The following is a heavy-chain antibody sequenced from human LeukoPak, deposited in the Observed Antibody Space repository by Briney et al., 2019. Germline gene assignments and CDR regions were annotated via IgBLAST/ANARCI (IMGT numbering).Heavy chain of an antibody. V-gene: IGHV3-30*18. Sequence: GGSLRLSCAASGFTFSSYGMHWVRQAPGKGLEWVAVISYDGSNKYYADSVKGRFTISRDNSKNTLYLQMNSLRAEDTAVYYCAKSNRYDSSGYLDYWGQGTLVTVSS. CDR1: GFTFSSYG. CDR3: AKSNRYDSSGYLDY. D-gene: IGHD3-22*01. J-gene: IGHJ4*02. CDR2: ISYDGSNK.